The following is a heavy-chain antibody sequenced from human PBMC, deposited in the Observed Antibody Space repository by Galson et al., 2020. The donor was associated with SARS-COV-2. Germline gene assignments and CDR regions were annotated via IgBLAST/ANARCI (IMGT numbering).Heavy chain of an antibody. D-gene: IGHD6-19*01. CDR3: ARRTRMPVAATSGFDY. J-gene: IGHJ4*02. Sequence: GESLKISCAASGFTFSDCSMNWVRQAPGKGLEWVSSISSSSGHIHYADAVKGRFTISRDNAKNSLYLQLNSLRAEDTAVYYCARRTRMPVAATSGFDYWGQGTLVTVSS. V-gene: IGHV3-21*01. CDR1: GFTFSDCS. CDR2: ISSSSGHI.